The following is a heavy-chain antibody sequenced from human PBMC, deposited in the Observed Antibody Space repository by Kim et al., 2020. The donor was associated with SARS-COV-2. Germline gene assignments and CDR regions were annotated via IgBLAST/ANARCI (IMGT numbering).Heavy chain of an antibody. J-gene: IGHJ4*02. D-gene: IGHD5-18*01. V-gene: IGHV3-21*01. CDR3: ATLTTAMVYYFDY. Sequence: ADSVKGRFTISRDNAKNSLYLQMNSLRAEDTAVYYCATLTTAMVYYFDYWGQGTLVTVSS.